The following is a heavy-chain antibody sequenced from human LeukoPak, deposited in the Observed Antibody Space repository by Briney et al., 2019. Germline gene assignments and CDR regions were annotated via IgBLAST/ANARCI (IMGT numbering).Heavy chain of an antibody. J-gene: IGHJ4*02. CDR3: AREKTRNNWNDFDY. Sequence: SQTPSLTCVISGDSVSSNSAAWNWIRQSPSRGLEWLGRTYYRSKWYNDYGVSVKSRITINPDTSKNQFSLQLNSVTPEDTAIYYCAREKTRNNWNDFDYWGQGTLVTVSS. V-gene: IGHV6-1*01. CDR2: TYYRSKWYN. CDR1: GDSVSSNSAA. D-gene: IGHD1-1*01.